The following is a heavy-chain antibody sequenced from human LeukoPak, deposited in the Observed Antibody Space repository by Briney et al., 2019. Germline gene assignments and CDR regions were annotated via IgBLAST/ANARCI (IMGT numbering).Heavy chain of an antibody. V-gene: IGHV3-48*01. CDR2: ISSSSSTI. CDR1: GFTLSSYS. J-gene: IGHJ3*02. Sequence: PGGSLRPSCAASGFTLSSYSMNWVRQAPGKGLEWVSYISSSSSTIYYADSVKGRFTISRDNAKNSLYLQMNSLRAEDTAVYYCARVFMDAFDIWGQGAMVTVSS. CDR3: ARVFMDAFDI.